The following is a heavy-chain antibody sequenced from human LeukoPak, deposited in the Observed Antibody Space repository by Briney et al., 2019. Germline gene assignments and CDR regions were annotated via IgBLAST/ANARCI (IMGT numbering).Heavy chain of an antibody. CDR2: ICPDGTVT. CDR1: GFTFSTYC. V-gene: IGHV3-74*01. CDR3: VRDFRSVDY. J-gene: IGHJ4*02. Sequence: GGSLRLSCAASGFTFSTYCMHWVRQAPGKGPMWVSRICPDGTVTNYADSVKARFIISRDNARNTVYLQMNSLRVEDTAVYYCVRDFRSVDYWGQGTLVTVSS.